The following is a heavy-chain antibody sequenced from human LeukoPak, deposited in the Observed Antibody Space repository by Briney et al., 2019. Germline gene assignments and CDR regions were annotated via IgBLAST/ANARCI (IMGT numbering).Heavy chain of an antibody. J-gene: IGHJ4*02. CDR1: GGSIRSYPYY. Sequence: SETLSLNCTVSGGSIRSYPYYWGWIRQPPGKGLEWIGSIYYSGSTYYNPSLKSRVTISVDTSKNQSSLKLSSVTAADTAVYYCARALADWNYVHYYFDYWGQGTLVTVSS. V-gene: IGHV4-39*01. CDR3: ARALADWNYVHYYFDY. D-gene: IGHD1-7*01. CDR2: IYYSGST.